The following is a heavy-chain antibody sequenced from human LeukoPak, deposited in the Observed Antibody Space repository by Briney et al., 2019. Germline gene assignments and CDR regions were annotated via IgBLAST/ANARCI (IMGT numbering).Heavy chain of an antibody. V-gene: IGHV4-59*01. Sequence: SETLSLTCTVSGGSTSSYYWSWIRQPPGKGLEWIGYIYYSGSTNYNPSLKSRVTISVDTSKNQFSLKLSSVTAADTAVYYCARAPYDSSDYWGQGTLVTVSS. CDR3: ARAPYDSSDY. CDR2: IYYSGST. J-gene: IGHJ4*02. CDR1: GGSTSSYY. D-gene: IGHD3-22*01.